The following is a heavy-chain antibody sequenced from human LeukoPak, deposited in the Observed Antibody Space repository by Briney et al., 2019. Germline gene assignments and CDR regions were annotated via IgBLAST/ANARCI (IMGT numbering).Heavy chain of an antibody. CDR3: AKDRGVYGDYGYYFDY. Sequence: PGGSLRLSCAASGFTFSSYAMNWVRQAPGKGLEWVSSISGSAGSTYYADSVEGRFTISRDNSKNTLYLQMNSLRAEDTAVYYCAKDRGVYGDYGYYFDYWGQGTLVTVSS. CDR2: ISGSAGST. CDR1: GFTFSSYA. J-gene: IGHJ4*02. D-gene: IGHD4-17*01. V-gene: IGHV3-23*01.